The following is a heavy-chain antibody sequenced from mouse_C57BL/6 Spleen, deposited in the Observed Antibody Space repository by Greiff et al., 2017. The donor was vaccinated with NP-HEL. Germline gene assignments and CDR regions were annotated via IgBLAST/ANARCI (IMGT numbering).Heavy chain of an antibody. Sequence: EVQLVESGGGLVKPGGSLKLSCAASGFTFSSYAMSWVRQTPEKRLEWVATISDGGSYTYYPDNVKGRFTISRDNAKNNLYLQMSHLKSEDTAMYYCAREFPNYYGSSYYFDYWGQGTTLTVSS. V-gene: IGHV5-4*01. CDR2: ISDGGSYT. CDR1: GFTFSSYA. J-gene: IGHJ2*01. D-gene: IGHD1-1*01. CDR3: AREFPNYYGSSYYFDY.